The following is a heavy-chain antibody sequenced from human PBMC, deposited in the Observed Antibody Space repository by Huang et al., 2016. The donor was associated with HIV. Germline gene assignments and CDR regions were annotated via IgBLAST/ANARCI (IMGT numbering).Heavy chain of an antibody. CDR2: MSGNSGSI. D-gene: IGHD5-12*01. J-gene: IGHJ6*02. V-gene: IGHV3-9*01. CDR1: GFTLNDYA. CDR3: TKDVGSGYDLGYYYGLDV. Sequence: EVQLVESGGGLVQPGRSLRLSCAASGFTLNDYALHWVRQTPGKGLEGVSGMSGNSGSIGYADSVKGRFAISRDNAKNSLYLQMNSLRAEDTAFYYCTKDVGSGYDLGYYYGLDVWGQGTTVTVSS.